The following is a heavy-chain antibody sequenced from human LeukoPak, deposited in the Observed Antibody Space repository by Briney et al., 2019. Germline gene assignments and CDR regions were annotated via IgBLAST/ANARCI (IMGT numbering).Heavy chain of an antibody. Sequence: PGGSLRLSCAASGLTFSSYGMHWVRQAPGKGLEWVAVIWYDGSNKYYADSVKGRFTISRDNSKNTLYLQMNSLRAEDTAVYYCARDHAEQLVDWFDPWGQGTLVTVSS. CDR1: GLTFSSYG. CDR3: ARDHAEQLVDWFDP. CDR2: IWYDGSNK. V-gene: IGHV3-33*08. D-gene: IGHD6-6*01. J-gene: IGHJ5*02.